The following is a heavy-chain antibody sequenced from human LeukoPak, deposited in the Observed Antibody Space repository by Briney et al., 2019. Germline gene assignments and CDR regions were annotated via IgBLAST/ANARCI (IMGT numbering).Heavy chain of an antibody. J-gene: IGHJ5*02. D-gene: IGHD2-2*02. CDR1: GYTFTGYY. CDR3: ARVSVVVPAAIHLNWFDP. Sequence: GASVKVSCKASGYTFTGYYMHWVRQAPGQGLEWMGWINPNSGGTNYAQKFQGRVTMTRDTSISTAYMELSRLRSDDTAVYYCARVSVVVPAAIHLNWFDPWGQGTLVTVSS. CDR2: INPNSGGT. V-gene: IGHV1-2*02.